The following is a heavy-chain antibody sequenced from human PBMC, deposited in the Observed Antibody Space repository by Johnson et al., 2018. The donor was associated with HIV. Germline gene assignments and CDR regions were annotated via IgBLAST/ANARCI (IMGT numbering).Heavy chain of an antibody. J-gene: IGHJ3*02. CDR1: GFTFSDAS. CDR3: AGDLDTAMVTYAFFI. CDR2: IYTCGST. V-gene: IGHV3-66*02. Sequence: VQLVESGGGLVKPGGSLRLSCAASGFTFSDASMSWVRQAPGKGLEWVSVIYTCGSTYYADSMKGRFTISRDTSKNTLYLQMNSLRAEDTAVYYFAGDLDTAMVTYAFFIWCQVTMVTVSS. D-gene: IGHD5-18*01.